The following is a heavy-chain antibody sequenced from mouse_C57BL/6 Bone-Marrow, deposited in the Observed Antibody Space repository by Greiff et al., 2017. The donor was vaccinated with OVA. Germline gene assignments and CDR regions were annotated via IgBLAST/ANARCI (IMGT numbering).Heavy chain of an antibody. Sequence: QVQLKQPGTELVKPGASVKLSCKASGYTFTSYWMHWVKQRPGQGLEWIGNINPSNGGTNYNEKFKSKATLTVDKSSSTAYMQLSSLASEDSAVYYCARWTSGYAWFAYWGQGTLVTVSA. D-gene: IGHD3-2*02. CDR2: INPSNGGT. CDR3: ARWTSGYAWFAY. J-gene: IGHJ3*01. V-gene: IGHV1-53*01. CDR1: GYTFTSYW.